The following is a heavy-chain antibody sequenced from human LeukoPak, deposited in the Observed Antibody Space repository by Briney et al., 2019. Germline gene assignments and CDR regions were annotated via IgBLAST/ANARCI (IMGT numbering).Heavy chain of an antibody. V-gene: IGHV1-18*01. D-gene: IGHD3-22*01. CDR1: GYTFTSYG. CDR3: ATTYYYDSSGYYYSDWFDP. Sequence: ASVKVSCKASGYTFTSYGISWVRQAPGQGLEWMGWISAYNGNTNYAQKLQGRVTMTTDTSTSTAYMELSRLRSDDTAVYYCATTYYYDSSGYYYSDWFDPWGQGTLVTVSS. J-gene: IGHJ5*02. CDR2: ISAYNGNT.